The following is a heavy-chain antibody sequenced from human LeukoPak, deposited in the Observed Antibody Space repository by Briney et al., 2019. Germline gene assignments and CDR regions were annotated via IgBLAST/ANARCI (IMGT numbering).Heavy chain of an antibody. J-gene: IGHJ5*02. CDR1: GYTFTSYG. D-gene: IGHD2-2*01. V-gene: IGHV1-18*04. Sequence: GASAKVSCKASGYTFTSYGISWVRQAPGQGLEWMGWISAYNGNTNYAQKLQGRVTMTTDTSTSTAYMELRSLRSDDTAVYYCAREALGYCSSTSCYVWFDPWGQGTLVTVSS. CDR3: AREALGYCSSTSCYVWFDP. CDR2: ISAYNGNT.